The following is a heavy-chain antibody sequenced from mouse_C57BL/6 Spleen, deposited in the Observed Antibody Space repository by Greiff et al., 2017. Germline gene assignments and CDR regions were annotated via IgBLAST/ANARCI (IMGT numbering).Heavy chain of an antibody. CDR2: IDPSDSYT. CDR3: ARSAYYYGSSWKYYFDY. V-gene: IGHV1-69*01. J-gene: IGHJ2*01. D-gene: IGHD1-1*01. Sequence: QVQLQQPGAELVMPGASVKLSCKASGYTFTSYWMHWVKQRPGQGLEWIGEIDPSDSYTNYNQKFKGKSTLTVDKSSSTAYMQLSSLTSEDSAVYYCARSAYYYGSSWKYYFDYWGQGTTLTVSS. CDR1: GYTFTSYW.